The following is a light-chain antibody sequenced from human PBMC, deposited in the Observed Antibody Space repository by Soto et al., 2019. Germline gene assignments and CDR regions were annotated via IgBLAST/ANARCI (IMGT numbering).Light chain of an antibody. Sequence: QSVLTQPPSAAGSPGQSVTISCTGTSSDVGGYNYVSWYQQNPGKVPKLMIYEVNKRPSGVPDRFSGSKSGNTASLTVSGLKAEDEADYYCTSYAGGNNVFGTGTKVTVL. CDR3: TSYAGGNNV. V-gene: IGLV2-8*01. CDR2: EVN. J-gene: IGLJ1*01. CDR1: SSDVGGYNY.